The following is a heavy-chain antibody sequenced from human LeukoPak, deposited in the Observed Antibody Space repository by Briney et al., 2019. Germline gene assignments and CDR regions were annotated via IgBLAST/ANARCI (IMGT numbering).Heavy chain of an antibody. CDR3: AIAKRERGYSYGYPDY. Sequence: GGSLRLSCAASGFTFSSYWMSWVRQAPGKGLEWVAVIWYDGSNKYYADSVKGRFTISRDNSKNTLYLQMNSLRAEDTAVYYCAIAKRERGYSYGYPDYWGQGTLVTVSS. CDR1: GFTFSSYW. CDR2: IWYDGSNK. D-gene: IGHD5-18*01. J-gene: IGHJ4*02. V-gene: IGHV3-33*08.